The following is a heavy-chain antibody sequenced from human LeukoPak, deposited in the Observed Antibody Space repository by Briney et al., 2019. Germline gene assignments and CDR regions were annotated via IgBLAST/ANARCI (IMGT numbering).Heavy chain of an antibody. CDR3: ARWEYSSSPGAFDI. CDR1: GASISSYY. J-gene: IGHJ3*02. D-gene: IGHD6-6*01. CDR2: IYSSVST. V-gene: IGHV4-59*08. Sequence: PSETLSLTCTVSGASISSYYWSWIRQPPGKGLEWIGYIYSSVSTNYDPSLKSRVTISLDTSKNQFSLKLSSVTAADTAMYCCARWEYSSSPGAFDIWGRGAMVTVSS.